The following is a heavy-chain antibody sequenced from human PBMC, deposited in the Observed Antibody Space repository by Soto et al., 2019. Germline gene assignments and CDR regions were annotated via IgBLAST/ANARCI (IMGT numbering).Heavy chain of an antibody. J-gene: IGHJ6*02. V-gene: IGHV4-34*01. CDR2: INHSGST. CDR1: GGSFSGYY. D-gene: IGHD3-10*01. Sequence: PSETLSLTCAVYGGSFSGYYWSWIRQPPGKGLEWIGEINHSGSTNYNPSLKSRVTISVDTSKNQFSLKLSSVTAADTAVYYCARLHMTMVRGLPYYYYGMDVWGQGTTVTVSS. CDR3: ARLHMTMVRGLPYYYYGMDV.